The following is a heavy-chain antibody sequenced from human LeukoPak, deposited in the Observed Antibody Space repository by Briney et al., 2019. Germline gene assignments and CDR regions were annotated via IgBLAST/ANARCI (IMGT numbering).Heavy chain of an antibody. CDR2: ISSSGSTI. Sequence: GGSLRLSCAASGFTFSSYEMNWVRQAPGKGLEWVSYISSSGSTIYYADSVNGRFTISRDNAKNSLYLQMNSLRAEDTAVYYCARMTTVTYAYYGMDVWGQGTTVTVSS. CDR1: GFTFSSYE. J-gene: IGHJ6*02. CDR3: ARMTTVTYAYYGMDV. V-gene: IGHV3-48*03. D-gene: IGHD4-11*01.